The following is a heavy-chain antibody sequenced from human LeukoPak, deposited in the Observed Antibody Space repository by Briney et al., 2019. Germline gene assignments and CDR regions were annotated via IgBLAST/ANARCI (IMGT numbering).Heavy chain of an antibody. D-gene: IGHD5-24*01. CDR3: ARDRRDGYNLYYFDL. CDR1: GGSISGGSSY. CDR2: IYTSGST. J-gene: IGHJ4*02. V-gene: IGHV4-61*09. Sequence: SETLSLTCIVSGGSISGGSSYWSWIRQPAGKGLEWIGHIYTSGSTDYNPSLKSRVTISVDTSKNQFSLKLSSVTAADTAVYYCARDRRDGYNLYYFDLWGQGTLVTVSS.